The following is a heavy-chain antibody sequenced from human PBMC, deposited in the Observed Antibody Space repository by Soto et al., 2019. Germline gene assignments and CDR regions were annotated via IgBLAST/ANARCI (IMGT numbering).Heavy chain of an antibody. Sequence: QVQLVQSGAEVKKPGASVKVSCQTSGYNFSAYYFNWVRQAAGQGPEWMGWLNPRNGQTGYVQKFRSRVTMTTDTSIATVYLELSRLTSEDTAIYFCARETDTSMVDYWGQGTLVTVSS. CDR3: ARETDTSMVDY. J-gene: IGHJ4*02. D-gene: IGHD5-18*01. V-gene: IGHV1-8*01. CDR1: GYNFSAYY. CDR2: LNPRNGQT.